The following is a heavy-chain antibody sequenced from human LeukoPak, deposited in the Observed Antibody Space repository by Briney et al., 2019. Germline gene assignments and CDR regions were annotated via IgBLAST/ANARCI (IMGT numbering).Heavy chain of an antibody. CDR1: GFTFSSSW. Sequence: GGSLRLSCAASGFTFSSSWMYWVRQAPGKGFVWVSRIDSDGSDTTYADSVKGRFAISRDNAKNTLYLQMNSLRAEDTAVYYCARMDSGGYTYFDDWGQGTLVTVSS. D-gene: IGHD3-22*01. V-gene: IGHV3-74*01. J-gene: IGHJ4*02. CDR2: IDSDGSDT. CDR3: ARMDSGGYTYFDD.